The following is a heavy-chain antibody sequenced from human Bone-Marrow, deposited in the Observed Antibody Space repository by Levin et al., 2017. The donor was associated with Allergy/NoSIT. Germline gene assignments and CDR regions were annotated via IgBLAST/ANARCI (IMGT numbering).Heavy chain of an antibody. V-gene: IGHV3-30*18. CDR3: AKEIDLNDAFDI. CDR1: GFTFSSYG. Sequence: PGGSLRLSCAASGFTFSSYGMHWVRQAPGKGLEWVAVISYDGSNKYYADSVKGRFTISRDNSKNTLYLQMNSLRAEDTAVYYCAKEIDLNDAFDIWGQGTMVTVSS. J-gene: IGHJ3*02. CDR2: ISYDGSNK.